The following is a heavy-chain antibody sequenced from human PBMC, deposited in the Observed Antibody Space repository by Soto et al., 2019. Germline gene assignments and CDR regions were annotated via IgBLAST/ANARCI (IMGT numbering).Heavy chain of an antibody. CDR2: IYWDDDK. CDR1: GFSLSTTGVG. J-gene: IGHJ6*02. CDR3: VQSRCGGDCLQSYSSHSYYGLDV. D-gene: IGHD2-21*02. Sequence: SGPTLVNPTQTLTLTCTFSGFSLSTTGVGVGWIRQPPGKALEWLALIYWDDDKRYNPSLNSRLTITKDTSKNQVVLAMTNMDPVDTATFYCVQSRCGGDCLQSYSSHSYYGLDVWGQGTTVTVSS. V-gene: IGHV2-5*02.